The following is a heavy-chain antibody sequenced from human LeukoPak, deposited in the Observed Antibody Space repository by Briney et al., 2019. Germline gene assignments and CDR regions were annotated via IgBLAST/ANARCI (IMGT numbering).Heavy chain of an antibody. J-gene: IGHJ3*02. CDR3: NHLAAAGDAFDI. CDR1: GFTFSSYE. V-gene: IGHV3-48*03. CDR2: ISSSGSTI. D-gene: IGHD6-13*01. Sequence: PGGSLRLSCAASGFTFSSYEMNWVRQAPGKGLEWVSYISSSGSTIYYADSVKGRFTISRDNAKNSLYLQMNSLRAEDTAVYYCNHLAAAGDAFDIWGQGTMVTVSS.